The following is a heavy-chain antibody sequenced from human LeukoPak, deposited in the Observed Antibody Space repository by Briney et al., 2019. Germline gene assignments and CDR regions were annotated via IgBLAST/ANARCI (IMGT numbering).Heavy chain of an antibody. CDR3: ARDSVPAATFGAWFDP. CDR2: MSTSGST. CDR1: GDSISSDDYY. J-gene: IGHJ5*02. V-gene: IGHV4-61*02. D-gene: IGHD2-15*01. Sequence: PSQTLSLTCTVSGDSISSDDYYWSWIRQPAGKGLEWIGRMSTSGSTNYNPSLKSRVTISVDTSKNQFSLKLSSVTAADTALYYCARDSVPAATFGAWFDPWGQGILVTVSS.